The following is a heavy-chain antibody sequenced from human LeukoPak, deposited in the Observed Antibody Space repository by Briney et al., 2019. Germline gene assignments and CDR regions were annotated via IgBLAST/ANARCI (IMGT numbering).Heavy chain of an antibody. J-gene: IGHJ4*02. V-gene: IGHV4-31*03. CDR2: IYYSGST. CDR1: GGSISSGGYY. CDR3: ARVLMEYQLLRDYVFDY. D-gene: IGHD2-2*01. Sequence: SETLSLTCTVSGGSISSGGYYWSWIRQHPGKGLEWIGYIYYSGSTYYNPSLKSRVTISVDTSKNQFSLKLSSVTAADTAVYYCARVLMEYQLLRDYVFDYWGQGTLVTVSS.